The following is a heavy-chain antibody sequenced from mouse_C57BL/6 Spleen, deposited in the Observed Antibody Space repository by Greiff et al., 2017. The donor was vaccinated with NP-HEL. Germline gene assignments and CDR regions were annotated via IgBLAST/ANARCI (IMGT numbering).Heavy chain of an antibody. Sequence: VQVVESGPELVKPGASVKISCKASGYAFSSSWMNWVKQRPGQGLEWIGRIYPGDGDTNYNGKFKGKATLTADKSSSPTYMQLSSLTSEDSAVSFCALTGSNYDYAMDYGGQGTSVTVSS. J-gene: IGHJ4*01. D-gene: IGHD2-5*01. CDR1: GYAFSSSW. CDR3: ALTGSNYDYAMDY. V-gene: IGHV1-82*01. CDR2: IYPGDGDT.